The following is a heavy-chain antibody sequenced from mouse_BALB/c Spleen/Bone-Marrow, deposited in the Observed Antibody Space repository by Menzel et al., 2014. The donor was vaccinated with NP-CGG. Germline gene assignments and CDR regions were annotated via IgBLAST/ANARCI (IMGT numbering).Heavy chain of an antibody. CDR3: VRHYYGYAPYAMDY. V-gene: IGHV10-1*02. CDR1: GFTFNTYA. CDR2: IRSKSHNYAT. D-gene: IGHD1-2*01. Sequence: DVQLVESGGGLVRPKGSLKLPCAASGFTFNTYAMNWVRQAPGKGLEWVARIRSKSHNYATYYADSVEDRFTISRDDSQSMLYLQMNNLQTEDTAMYFCVRHYYGYAPYAMDYWGQGTSVTVSS. J-gene: IGHJ4*01.